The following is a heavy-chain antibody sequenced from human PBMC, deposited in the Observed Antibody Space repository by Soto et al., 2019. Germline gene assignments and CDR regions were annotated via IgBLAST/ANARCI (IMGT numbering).Heavy chain of an antibody. CDR3: EKDANWEDHY. J-gene: IGHJ4*02. CDR2: ISGSGGIT. Sequence: EVQLLESGGGLVQPGGSLRLSCAASGFTFSNYAMTWVSQAPGKGLEWVSFISGSGGITYYADSVKGRFTISRDNSKNTLYLQMHSLRAEDTAIYYCEKDANWEDHYWGQGTLVTVSS. CDR1: GFTFSNYA. V-gene: IGHV3-23*01. D-gene: IGHD1-1*01.